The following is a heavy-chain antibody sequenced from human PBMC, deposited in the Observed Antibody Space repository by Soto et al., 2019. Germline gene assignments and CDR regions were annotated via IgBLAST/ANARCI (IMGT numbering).Heavy chain of an antibody. V-gene: IGHV1-18*01. CDR2: ISAYNGNT. Sequence: QVQLVQSGAEVKKPGASVKVSCKASGYTVTSYGISWVRQAPGQGLEWMGWISAYNGNTNNAQRLKGRVTMNTDTSTSTAYKELRSLRSDDTAVYYCARDPPPMDVWGQGTTVTVSS. CDR1: GYTVTSYG. J-gene: IGHJ6*02. CDR3: ARDPPPMDV.